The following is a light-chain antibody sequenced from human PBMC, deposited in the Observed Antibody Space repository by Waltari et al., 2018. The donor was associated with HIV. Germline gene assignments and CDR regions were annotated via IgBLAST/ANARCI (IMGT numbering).Light chain of an antibody. V-gene: IGLV1-44*01. Sequence: QSVLTQTPSASGTPGQRVIVSCSGSSSNIGSNTVNWYQLLPGSAPRLLIHSLNQRPSGVPDCFSGSKSGAAASLAISGLQSEDEADYYCAAWDDNLNGYVFGSGTKVTVL. J-gene: IGLJ1*01. CDR3: AAWDDNLNGYV. CDR1: SSNIGSNT. CDR2: SLN.